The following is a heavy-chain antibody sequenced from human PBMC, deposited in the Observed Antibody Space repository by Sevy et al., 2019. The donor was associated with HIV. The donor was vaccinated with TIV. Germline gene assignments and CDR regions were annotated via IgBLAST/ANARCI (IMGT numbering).Heavy chain of an antibody. V-gene: IGHV3-53*01. D-gene: IGHD2-15*01. CDR1: GFSVSSNY. CDR3: TREDIVLGEDNYYGMDV. CDR2: IYSDGRT. J-gene: IGHJ6*02. Sequence: GGSLRLSCVVSGFSVSSNYMSWVRQAPGKGLEWVSNIYSDGRTYYADSVRGRFTISRETSKNTVYLEMKSLRAEDTAVYYCTREDIVLGEDNYYGMDVWGHGTTVTVSS.